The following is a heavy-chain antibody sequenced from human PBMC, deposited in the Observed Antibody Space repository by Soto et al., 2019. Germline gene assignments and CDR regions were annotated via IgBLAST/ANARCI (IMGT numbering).Heavy chain of an antibody. V-gene: IGHV4-31*03. CDR3: ARDVYYYDSSGYGEYYYYGMDV. Sequence: SETLSLTCTVSGGSISSGGYYWSWIRHHPGKGLEWIGYIYYSGSTYYNPSLKSRVTISVDTSKNQFSLKLSSVTAADTAVYYCARDVYYYDSSGYGEYYYYGMDVWGQGTTVTVSS. CDR2: IYYSGST. D-gene: IGHD3-22*01. J-gene: IGHJ6*02. CDR1: GGSISSGGYY.